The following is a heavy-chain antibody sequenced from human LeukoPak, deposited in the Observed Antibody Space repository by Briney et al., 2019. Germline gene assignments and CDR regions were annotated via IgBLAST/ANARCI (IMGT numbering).Heavy chain of an antibody. J-gene: IGHJ6*03. CDR3: ARDLGPYTGSYYRYYHYMDV. D-gene: IGHD1-26*01. Sequence: EASVKVSCKAYGYNFATSGIGWLRQAPAQGLEWLGWISGYNGNTKSAPKLQGRVTMTTDTSTDTAYLELGSLRVDDTAIYYCARDLGPYTGSYYRYYHYMDVWGEGTSVTVSS. CDR2: ISGYNGNT. CDR1: GYNFATSG. V-gene: IGHV1-18*01.